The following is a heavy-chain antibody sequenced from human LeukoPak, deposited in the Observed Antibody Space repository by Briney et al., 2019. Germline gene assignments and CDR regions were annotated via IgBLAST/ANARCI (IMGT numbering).Heavy chain of an antibody. D-gene: IGHD2-2*02. V-gene: IGHV3-30*02. CDR3: AKDQAPSSYCSSTSCYIPEYYFDY. J-gene: IGHJ4*02. CDR2: VRPDGSIK. CDR1: GFTFSKHA. Sequence: GGSLRLSCAASGFTFSKHAMNWVRRAPGKGLEWVAFVRPDGSIKYYADSVKGRFTISRDNSKNTLYLQMNSLRAEDTAVYYCAKDQAPSSYCSSTSCYIPEYYFDYWGQGTLVTVSS.